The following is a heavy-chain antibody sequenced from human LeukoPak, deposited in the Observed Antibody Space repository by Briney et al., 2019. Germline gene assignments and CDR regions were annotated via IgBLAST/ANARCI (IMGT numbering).Heavy chain of an antibody. CDR1: GFTFSSYA. CDR2: IHKDGGEK. D-gene: IGHD1-14*01. V-gene: IGHV3-7*01. Sequence: GGSLRLSCAASGFTFSSYAMHWVRQAPGKGLEWVATIHKDGGEKWYVDSVKGRVTISRDNVRNSLYLQMNSLRAEDTAVYYCAREEPWGSAYGDVWAKGTTVTASS. J-gene: IGHJ6*03. CDR3: AREEPWGSAYGDV.